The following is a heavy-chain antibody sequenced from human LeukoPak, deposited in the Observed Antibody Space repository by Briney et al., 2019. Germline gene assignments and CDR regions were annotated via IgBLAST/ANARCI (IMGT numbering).Heavy chain of an antibody. V-gene: IGHV4-38-2*01. Sequence: SETLSLTCAVSGYSISSGYYGGWIRQSPGKGLEGIGILSHSGTTYYIPSLESRVIISGDTSKNHFSLKLNSVTAADTAVYYCARHLVFVVVAATMDAFDIWGQGTMVTVSS. CDR1: GYSISSGYY. J-gene: IGHJ3*02. CDR3: ARHLVFVVVAATMDAFDI. CDR2: LSHSGTT. D-gene: IGHD2-21*02.